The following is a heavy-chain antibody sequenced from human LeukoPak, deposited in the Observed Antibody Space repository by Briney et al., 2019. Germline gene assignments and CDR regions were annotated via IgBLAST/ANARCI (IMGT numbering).Heavy chain of an antibody. Sequence: SQTLSLTCTVSGGSISSGGYYWSWIRQPPGKGLEWIGYIYHSGSTYYNPSLKSRVTMSVDTSKNHFSLKLSSVTAADTAVYYCARGRGHMDVWGKGTTVTVSS. CDR2: IYHSGST. D-gene: IGHD3-10*01. V-gene: IGHV4-30-2*01. CDR1: GGSISSGGYY. J-gene: IGHJ6*03. CDR3: ARGRGHMDV.